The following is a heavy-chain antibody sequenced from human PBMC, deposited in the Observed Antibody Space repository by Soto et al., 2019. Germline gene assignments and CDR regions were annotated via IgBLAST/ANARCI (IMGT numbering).Heavy chain of an antibody. D-gene: IGHD1-26*01. CDR2: ISYDGSNK. V-gene: IGHV3-30*18. CDR3: AKDRGVGALDY. CDR1: GFTFSSYG. J-gene: IGHJ4*02. Sequence: ESGGGVVQPGRSLRLSCAASGFTFSSYGMHWVRQAPGKGLEWVAVISYDGSNKYYADSVKGRFTISRDNSKNTLYLQMNSLRAEDTAVYYCAKDRGVGALDYWGQGTLVTVSS.